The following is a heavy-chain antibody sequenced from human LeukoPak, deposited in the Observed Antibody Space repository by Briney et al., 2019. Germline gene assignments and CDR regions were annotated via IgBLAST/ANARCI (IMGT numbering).Heavy chain of an antibody. CDR3: ATAEDTAMVKYYFDY. V-gene: IGHV3-53*05. CDR2: IYSCGST. CDR1: GFTVSSNY. Sequence: PGGSLRLSCAASGFTVSSNYMSWVRQAPGKGLEWVSVIYSCGSTYYADSVKGRFTISRDNSKNTLYLQMSSLRSEDTAVYYCATAEDTAMVKYYFDYWGQGTLVTVSS. J-gene: IGHJ4*02. D-gene: IGHD5-18*01.